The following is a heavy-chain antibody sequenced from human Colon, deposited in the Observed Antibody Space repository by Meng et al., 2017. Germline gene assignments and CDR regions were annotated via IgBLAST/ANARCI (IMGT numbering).Heavy chain of an antibody. D-gene: IGHD3-16*01. J-gene: IGHJ4*02. Sequence: QVQLQQWGAGLLKPSETPSPTCAVYGGSFSGYYWSWIRQPPGKGLEWIGEINHSGSTNYNPSLKSRVTISVDTSKNQFSLKLSSVTAADTAVYYCARSLGYYDYVWGSYPPGYWGQGTLVTVSS. CDR3: ARSLGYYDYVWGSYPPGY. CDR2: INHSGST. V-gene: IGHV4-34*01. CDR1: GGSFSGYY.